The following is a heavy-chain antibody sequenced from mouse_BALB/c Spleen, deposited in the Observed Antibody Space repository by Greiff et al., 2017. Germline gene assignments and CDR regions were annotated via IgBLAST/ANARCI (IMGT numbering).Heavy chain of an antibody. J-gene: IGHJ4*01. CDR3: TRAYYGNPNAMDY. D-gene: IGHD2-10*01. CDR1: GYTFTSYW. V-gene: IGHV1-5*01. CDR2: IYPGNSDT. Sequence: EVQLQQSGTVLARPGASVKMSCKASGYTFTSYWMHWVKQRPGQGLEWIGAIYPGNSDTSYNQKFKGKAKLTAVTSTSTAYMELSSLTNEDSAVYYCTRAYYGNPNAMDYWGQGTSVTVSS.